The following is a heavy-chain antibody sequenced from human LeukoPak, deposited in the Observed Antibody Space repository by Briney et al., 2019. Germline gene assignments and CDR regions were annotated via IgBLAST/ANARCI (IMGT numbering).Heavy chain of an antibody. V-gene: IGHV3-33*01. Sequence: RSLRLSCVASGFSFSTYGMHWVRQAPGEGLEWVAVIWNDGSNKYYADSVKGRFTISRDNSKNTLYLQMNSLRAEDTAAYYCARASGPFDYWGQGTLVTVSS. CDR1: GFSFSTYG. CDR3: ARASGPFDY. J-gene: IGHJ4*02. CDR2: IWNDGSNK.